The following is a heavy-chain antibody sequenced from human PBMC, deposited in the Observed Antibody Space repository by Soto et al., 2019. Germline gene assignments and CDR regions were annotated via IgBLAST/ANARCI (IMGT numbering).Heavy chain of an antibody. V-gene: IGHV3-30*18. CDR2: ISFDGSNK. CDR1: GFTFSSYD. Sequence: GGSLRLSCAASGFTFSSYDMHWVRQAPGKGLEWVAVISFDGSNKYYADSVKGRFTISRDNSKNTLYLQMNSLRAEDTAVYYCAKAFCAADCNWFDPWGQGTLVTVSS. CDR3: AKAFCAADCNWFDP. D-gene: IGHD2-21*02. J-gene: IGHJ5*02.